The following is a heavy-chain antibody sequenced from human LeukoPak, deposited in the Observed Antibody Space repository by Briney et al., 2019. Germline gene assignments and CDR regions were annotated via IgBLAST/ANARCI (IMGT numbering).Heavy chain of an antibody. J-gene: IGHJ5*02. CDR1: EFTFSRYW. CDR2: ISSSGSTI. CDR3: ARAPLVATLAVNWFDP. D-gene: IGHD5-12*01. Sequence: GGSLRLSCAASEFTFSRYWMSWVRQAPGKGLEWVSYISSSGSTIYYADSVKGRFTISRDNAKNSLYLQMNSLRAEDTAVYYCARAPLVATLAVNWFDPWGQGTLVTVSS. V-gene: IGHV3-48*03.